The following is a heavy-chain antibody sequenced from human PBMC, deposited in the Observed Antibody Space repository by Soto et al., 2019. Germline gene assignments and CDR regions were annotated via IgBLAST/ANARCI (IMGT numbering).Heavy chain of an antibody. D-gene: IGHD4-17*01. Sequence: ASETLSLTCAVYGGSFSGYYWSWIRQPPGKGLEWIGEINHSGSTNYNPSLKSRVTISVDTSKNQFSLKLSSVTAADTAVYYCASTDQHYGDYSFDYWGQGTLVTVSS. V-gene: IGHV4-34*01. J-gene: IGHJ4*02. CDR1: GGSFSGYY. CDR2: INHSGST. CDR3: ASTDQHYGDYSFDY.